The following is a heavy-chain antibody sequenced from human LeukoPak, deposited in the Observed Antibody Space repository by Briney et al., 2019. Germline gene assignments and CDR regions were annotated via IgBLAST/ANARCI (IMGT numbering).Heavy chain of an antibody. J-gene: IGHJ4*02. D-gene: IGHD1-26*01. CDR2: ISAYNGNT. CDR1: GYGFSNYY. Sequence: ASVKVSCKPSGYGFSNYYMQWVRQAPGQGLEWMGWISAYNGNTNYAQKLQGRVTMTTDTSTSTAYMELRSLRSDDTAVYYCARDAAWVGRDYWGQGTLVTVSS. CDR3: ARDAAWVGRDY. V-gene: IGHV1-18*04.